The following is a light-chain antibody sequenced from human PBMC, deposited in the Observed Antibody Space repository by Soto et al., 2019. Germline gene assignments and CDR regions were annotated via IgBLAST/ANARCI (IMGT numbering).Light chain of an antibody. Sequence: EIVMTQSPATLSVSPGERATLSCRASQSVSSNLAWYQQKPGQAPRLLIYGASTRATGIPARFSGSGSGTDFTLTISSLQSEDFAVYYCQQYNNWPPLFTFGPGTKGDIK. CDR2: GAS. J-gene: IGKJ3*01. CDR1: QSVSSN. CDR3: QQYNNWPPLFT. V-gene: IGKV3-15*01.